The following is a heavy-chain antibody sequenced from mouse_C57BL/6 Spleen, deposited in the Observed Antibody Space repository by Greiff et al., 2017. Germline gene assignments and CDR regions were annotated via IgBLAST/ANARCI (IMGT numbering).Heavy chain of an antibody. CDR2: IYTRDGST. CDR1: GYTFTSYD. V-gene: IGHV1-85*01. D-gene: IGHD3-3*01. CDR3: AISKGTGIDY. J-gene: IGHJ2*01. Sequence: QVQLQQSGPELVKPGASVKLSCKASGYTFTSYDITWVKPRPGQGLEWIGWIYTRDGSTKYNEKFKGKATLTVNTSTSSAYMDLHSLTSEDSAVYFCAISKGTGIDYWGQGTTLTVSS.